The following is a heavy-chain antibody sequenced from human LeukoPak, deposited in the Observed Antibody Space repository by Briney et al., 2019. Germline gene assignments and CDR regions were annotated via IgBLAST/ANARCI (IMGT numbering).Heavy chain of an antibody. V-gene: IGHV4-59*01. J-gene: IGHJ4*02. Sequence: SETLSLTCTVSGGSISSYYWSWIRQPPGKGLEWIGYIYYSGSTNYNPSFKSRVTISVDTSKNQLSLKLSSVTAADTAVYYCARASSTRYDYWGQGTLVTVSS. CDR2: IYYSGST. CDR1: GGSISSYY. D-gene: IGHD1-26*01. CDR3: ARASSTRYDY.